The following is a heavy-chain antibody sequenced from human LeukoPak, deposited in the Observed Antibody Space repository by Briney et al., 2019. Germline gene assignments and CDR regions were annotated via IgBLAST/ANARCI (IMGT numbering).Heavy chain of an antibody. CDR3: AREEYGEHYFDY. V-gene: IGHV3-30*03. Sequence: GMSLRLSCAASGFTFRNYGMHWVRQAPGKGLEWVAIIYYDGSIKHYADSVRGRFTISRDNSENTLYLQMNSLRGEDTAVYHCAREEYGEHYFDYWGQGTLVTVSS. CDR2: IYYDGSIK. CDR1: GFTFRNYG. D-gene: IGHD4/OR15-4a*01. J-gene: IGHJ4*02.